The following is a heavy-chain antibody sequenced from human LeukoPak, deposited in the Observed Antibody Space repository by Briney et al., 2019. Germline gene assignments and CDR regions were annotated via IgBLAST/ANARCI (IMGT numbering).Heavy chain of an antibody. CDR3: ARVLSSWQFDY. CDR1: GGSISSYY. CDR2: IYYSGST. D-gene: IGHD6-13*01. V-gene: IGHV4-59*12. Sequence: SETLSLTCTVSGGSISSYYWSWIRQPPGKGLEWIGYIYYSGSTNYNPSLKSRVTISVDKSKNQFSLKLSSVTAADTAVYYCARVLSSWQFDYWGQGTLVTVSS. J-gene: IGHJ4*02.